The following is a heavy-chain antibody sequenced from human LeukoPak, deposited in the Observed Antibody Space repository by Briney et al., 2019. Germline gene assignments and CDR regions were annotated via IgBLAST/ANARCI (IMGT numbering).Heavy chain of an antibody. CDR3: AKVHDSSGYYLGDYFDY. CDR2: INWDGSLI. CDR1: GFSFDDHA. Sequence: GGSLRLSCAASGFSFDDHAMHWVRQAPGKGLEWVSLINWDGSLIYYGDSVRSRFTISRDNSKNSLFLQMHSLRAEDMALYYCAKVHDSSGYYLGDYFDYWGQGTLVTVSS. J-gene: IGHJ4*02. V-gene: IGHV3-43D*03. D-gene: IGHD3-22*01.